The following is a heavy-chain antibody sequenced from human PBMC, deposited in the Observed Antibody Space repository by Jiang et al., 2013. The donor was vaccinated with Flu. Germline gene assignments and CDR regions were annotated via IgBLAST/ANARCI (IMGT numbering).Heavy chain of an antibody. V-gene: IGHV4-39*01. J-gene: IGHJ3*02. CDR3: ARHKQVFGVVITSWAFDI. D-gene: IGHD3-3*01. Sequence: PSETLSLTCTVSGGSISSSSYYWGWIRQPPGEGLEWIGSLYYTGSTYYNPSLKSRVTISLDTSKNQFSLKLTSVTAADTAVYYCARHKQVFGVVITSWAFDIWGQGTMVTVSS. CDR2: LYYTGST. CDR1: GGSISSSSYY.